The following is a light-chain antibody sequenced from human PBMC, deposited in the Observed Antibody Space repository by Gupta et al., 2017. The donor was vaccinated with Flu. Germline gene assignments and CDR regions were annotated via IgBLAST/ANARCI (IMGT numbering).Light chain of an antibody. CDR1: QSVSSSS. CDR3: QQYGRSPFT. Sequence: GTLSLSPGERATLSCRASQSVSSSSVAWYQQKPGQAPRLLIYGASSRATGIPDRFSGSGSGTDFTLTISRVEPEDFAVYYCQQYGRSPFTFGPGTKVDIK. V-gene: IGKV3-20*01. CDR2: GAS. J-gene: IGKJ3*01.